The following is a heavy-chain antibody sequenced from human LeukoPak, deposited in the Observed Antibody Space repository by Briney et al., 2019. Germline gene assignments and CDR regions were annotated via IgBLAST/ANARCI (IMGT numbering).Heavy chain of an antibody. CDR3: ARWAVAPTYFDY. J-gene: IGHJ4*02. CDR1: GFTFSSYA. CDR2: ISYDGSNK. D-gene: IGHD6-19*01. Sequence: GGSLRLSCAASGFTFSSYAMHWVRQAPGKGLEWVAVISYDGSNKYYADSVKGRFTISRDNSKNTLYLQMNSLRAEDTAVYYYARWAVAPTYFDYWGQGTLVTVS. V-gene: IGHV3-30*04.